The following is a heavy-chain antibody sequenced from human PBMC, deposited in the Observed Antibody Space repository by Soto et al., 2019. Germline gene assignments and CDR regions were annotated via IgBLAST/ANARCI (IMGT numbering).Heavy chain of an antibody. CDR1: GGTFSSYT. D-gene: IGHD2-2*01. V-gene: IGHV1-69*02. CDR3: ARGYCSSTSCSYWYFYL. Sequence: QVQLVQSGAEVKKPGSSVKVSCKASGGTFSSYTISWVRQAPGQGLEWMGRIIPILGIANYAQKFQGRVTITADKSTSTAYMELSSLRSEDTAVYYCARGYCSSTSCSYWYFYLWGRGTLVTVSS. J-gene: IGHJ2*01. CDR2: IIPILGIA.